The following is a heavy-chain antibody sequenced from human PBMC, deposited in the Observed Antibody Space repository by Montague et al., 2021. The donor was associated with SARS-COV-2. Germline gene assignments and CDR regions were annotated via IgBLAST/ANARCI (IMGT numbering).Heavy chain of an antibody. CDR2: LYCSAST. CDR1: GFSFITSDWN. J-gene: IGHJ4*02. Sequence: SETLSLTCSVTGFSFITSDWNWVCLRPPAGMGLVWIVSLYCSASTYSTPSIKVPVTMSSETSKNQFSLTLSSVTAADTAVYYCASLDKLGYCSGDSCAGRPSLWGQGTLVTVSS. D-gene: IGHD2-15*01. CDR3: ASLDKLGYCSGDSCAGRPSL. V-gene: IGHV4-39*01.